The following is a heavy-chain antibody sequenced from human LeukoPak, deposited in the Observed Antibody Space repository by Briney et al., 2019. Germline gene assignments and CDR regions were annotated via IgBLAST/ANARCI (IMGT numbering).Heavy chain of an antibody. Sequence: GGSLRLSCAASGFTFSSYSMNWVRQAPGKGLEWVSYISSSSSTIYYADSVKGRFTISRDNAKNSLYLQMNSLRAEDTAVYYCARLPAKYIAAAEPTSHYWGQGTLVTVSS. CDR2: ISSSSSTI. V-gene: IGHV3-48*01. D-gene: IGHD6-13*01. CDR3: ARLPAKYIAAAEPTSHY. CDR1: GFTFSSYS. J-gene: IGHJ4*02.